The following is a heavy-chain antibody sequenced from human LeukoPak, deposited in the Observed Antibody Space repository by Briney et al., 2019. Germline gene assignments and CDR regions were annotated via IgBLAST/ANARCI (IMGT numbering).Heavy chain of an antibody. J-gene: IGHJ4*02. V-gene: IGHV4-59*01. CDR3: ATRKLGNDY. CDR1: GFTFRNYW. Sequence: GSLRLSCAASGFTFRNYWMSWIRQSPGKGLEWIGYIYYTETSYNPSLKSRVTISADTSKNQFSLKLYSVTAADTAVYYCATRKLGNDYWGQGTLVTVSS. D-gene: IGHD7-27*01. CDR2: IYYTET.